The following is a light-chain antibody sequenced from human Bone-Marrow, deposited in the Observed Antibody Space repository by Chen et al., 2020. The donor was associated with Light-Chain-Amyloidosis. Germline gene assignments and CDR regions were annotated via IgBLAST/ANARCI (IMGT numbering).Light chain of an antibody. Sequence: QSALPQPASVSGSPEQSITISCTGTSSDVGGDNHVSWYQQHPDKAPKLMIYEVTNRPSWVPDRFSGSKSDNTASLTISGLQTEDEADYFCSSYTITNTLVFGSGTRVTVL. V-gene: IGLV2-14*01. CDR1: SSDVGGDNH. J-gene: IGLJ1*01. CDR3: SSYTITNTLV. CDR2: EVT.